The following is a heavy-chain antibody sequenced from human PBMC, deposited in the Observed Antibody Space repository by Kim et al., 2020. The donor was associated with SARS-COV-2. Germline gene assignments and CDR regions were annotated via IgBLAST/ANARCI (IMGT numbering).Heavy chain of an antibody. D-gene: IGHD1-1*01. CDR3: ARGERKSACDV. CDR2: ISVYNGKT. J-gene: IGHJ4*02. Sequence: ASVKVSCKASGYTFASYGITWVRQAPGQGLEWMGWISVYNGKTKFGKKFQDRVTMTTDTSTNTAYMDLRNLTSDDTAVYYCARGERKSACDVWGQGTLVTVSS. V-gene: IGHV1-18*01. CDR1: GYTFASYG.